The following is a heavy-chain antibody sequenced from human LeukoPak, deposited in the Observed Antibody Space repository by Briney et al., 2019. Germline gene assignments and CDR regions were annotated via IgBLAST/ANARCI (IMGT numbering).Heavy chain of an antibody. CDR1: GGSISSGGYY. CDR2: INHSGST. Sequence: KPSQTLSLTCTVSGGSISSGGYYWSWIRQHPGKGLEWIGEINHSGSTNYNPSLKSRVTISVDTSKNQFSLKLSSVTAADTAVYYCAGYGSGYCSSTSCYGDRSLDYWGQGTLVTVSS. V-gene: IGHV4-31*03. J-gene: IGHJ4*02. D-gene: IGHD2-2*01. CDR3: AGYGSGYCSSTSCYGDRSLDY.